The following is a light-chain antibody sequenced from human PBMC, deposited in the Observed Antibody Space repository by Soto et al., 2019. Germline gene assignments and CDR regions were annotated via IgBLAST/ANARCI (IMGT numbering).Light chain of an antibody. J-gene: IGKJ2*01. Sequence: EIVMTQSPATLSVSPGERATLSCRASQDIRTNLAWYQKKCGQAPRLLIYGASTRVAGFPARFSGSGSGTEFTLTISSLKSEDVAIYYCQQYDSWPPEHTFGQGTKLEMK. CDR2: GAS. V-gene: IGKV3-15*01. CDR1: QDIRTN. CDR3: QQYDSWPPEHT.